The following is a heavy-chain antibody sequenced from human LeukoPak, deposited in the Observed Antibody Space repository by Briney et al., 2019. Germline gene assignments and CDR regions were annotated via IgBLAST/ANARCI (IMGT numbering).Heavy chain of an antibody. J-gene: IGHJ4*02. D-gene: IGHD2-2*01. CDR1: GFTFSSYW. Sequence: PGGSLRLSCAASGFTFSSYWMSWVRQAPGKGLEWVANIKQDGSAKYYVDSVKGRFTISRDNAKNSLYLQMNSLRAEDTAVYYCARALKSGTSSKPDYWGQGTLVTVSS. CDR3: ARALKSGTSSKPDY. CDR2: IKQDGSAK. V-gene: IGHV3-7*01.